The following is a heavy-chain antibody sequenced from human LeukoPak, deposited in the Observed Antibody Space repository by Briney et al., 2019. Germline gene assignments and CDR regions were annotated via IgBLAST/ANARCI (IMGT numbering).Heavy chain of an antibody. CDR3: ARAYSSSWYSYYGMDV. Sequence: ASVKVSCKASGYTFTGYYMHWVRQAPGQGLEWMGCINPNSGGTNYAQKFQGRVTMTRDASISTAYMELSRLRSDDTAVYYCARAYSSSWYSYYGMDVWGQGTTVTVSS. CDR2: INPNSGGT. D-gene: IGHD6-13*01. J-gene: IGHJ6*02. V-gene: IGHV1-2*02. CDR1: GYTFTGYY.